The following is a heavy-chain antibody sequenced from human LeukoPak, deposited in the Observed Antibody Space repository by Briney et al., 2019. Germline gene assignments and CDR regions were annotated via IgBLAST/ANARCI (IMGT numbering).Heavy chain of an antibody. J-gene: IGHJ2*01. CDR3: ARHPGKVTNDWYFDL. CDR2: INPNSGGT. Sequence: ASVKVSCEASGYTFTGYYMHWVRPTPGQGLEWMGWINPNSGGTNYAQKFQGRVTMTRDTSITTAYMELSRLSSDDTAVYYCARHPGKVTNDWYFDLWGRGTLVTVSA. D-gene: IGHD4-23*01. V-gene: IGHV1-2*02. CDR1: GYTFTGYY.